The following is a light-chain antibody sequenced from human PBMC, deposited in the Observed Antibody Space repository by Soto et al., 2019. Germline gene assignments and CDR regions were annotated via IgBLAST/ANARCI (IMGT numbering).Light chain of an antibody. CDR1: QSLVASDGNMY. V-gene: IGKV2-30*01. CDR2: FVS. CDR3: MQGASWPAST. J-gene: IGKJ5*01. Sequence: DVVMTQSPRSLPVTPGQPASISCRSSQSLVASDGNMYLSWFQQRPGQSPRRLIYFVSKRDSGVPDRFRGSASGTSYTLIISRVEAEDAGVYFCMQGASWPASTFGQGTQLEIK.